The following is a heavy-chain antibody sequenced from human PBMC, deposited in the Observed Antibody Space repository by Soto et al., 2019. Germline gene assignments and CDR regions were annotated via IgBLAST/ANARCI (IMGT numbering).Heavy chain of an antibody. CDR2: IVVGSGNT. CDR3: AADGWDSDNPSTWYLEH. Sequence: QMQMVQSGPEVKKPGTSVKVACKASGFTFSSSAVQWVRQARGQGLEWIGWIVVGSGNTNYAQKYQDRVNITRDMPTNTVYMGLSSLRPQNKDVYYCAADGWDSDNPSTWYLEHGCCGTLVTV. V-gene: IGHV1-58*01. D-gene: IGHD1-26*01. CDR1: GFTFSSSA. J-gene: IGHJ2*01.